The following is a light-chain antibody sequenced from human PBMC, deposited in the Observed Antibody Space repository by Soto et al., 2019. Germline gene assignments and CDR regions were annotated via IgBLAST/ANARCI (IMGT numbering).Light chain of an antibody. Sequence: QSVLTQPASVSGSPGQSITISCPGTSSDVGSYNLVSWYQQHPGKAPKLMIYEGSKRPSGVSNRFSGSKSGNTASLTISGLQAEDEADYYCCSYAGSSTSRVFGTGTRSPS. CDR2: EGS. CDR1: SSDVGSYNL. V-gene: IGLV2-23*01. CDR3: CSYAGSSTSRV. J-gene: IGLJ1*01.